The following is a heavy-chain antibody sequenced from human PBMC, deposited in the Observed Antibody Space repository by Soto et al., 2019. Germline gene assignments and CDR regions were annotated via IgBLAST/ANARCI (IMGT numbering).Heavy chain of an antibody. J-gene: IGHJ6*02. CDR1: GYTFTSYA. D-gene: IGHD3-3*01. CDR3: ARGKLRFLEWLSSPDGMDV. CDR2: INAGNGNT. V-gene: IGHV1-3*01. Sequence: ASVKVSCKASGYTFTSYAMHWVRQAPGQRLEWMGWINAGNGNTKYSQKFQGRVTITRDTSASTAYMELSSLRSEDTAVYYCARGKLRFLEWLSSPDGMDVWGQGTTVTVSS.